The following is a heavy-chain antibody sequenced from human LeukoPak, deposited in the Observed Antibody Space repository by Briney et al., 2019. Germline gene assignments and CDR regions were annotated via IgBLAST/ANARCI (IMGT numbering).Heavy chain of an antibody. D-gene: IGHD1-26*01. V-gene: IGHV3-7*01. CDR2: IKPDGSDK. CDR3: SWSLNY. J-gene: IGHJ4*02. Sequence: GGSLRLSCAASDFSFSDSWMDWVRQAPGKGLEWVANIKPDGSDKNYVDSVKGRFTISRDNAKNALYLQINSLRAEDTAVYYCSWSLNYWGQGTLVTVSS. CDR1: DFSFSDSW.